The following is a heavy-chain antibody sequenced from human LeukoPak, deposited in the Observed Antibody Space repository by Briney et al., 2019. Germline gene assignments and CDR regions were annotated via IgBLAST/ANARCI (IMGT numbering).Heavy chain of an antibody. D-gene: IGHD3-10*01. CDR2: IIPIFGTA. Sequence: GASVKVSCKASGGTFSSYAISWVRQAPGQGLEWMGGIIPIFGTANYAQKFQGRVTITADKSTSTAYMELSSLRSEDTAVYYCARALPVGEQAFDIWGQGTMVTVSS. CDR1: GGTFSSYA. CDR3: ARALPVGEQAFDI. V-gene: IGHV1-69*06. J-gene: IGHJ3*02.